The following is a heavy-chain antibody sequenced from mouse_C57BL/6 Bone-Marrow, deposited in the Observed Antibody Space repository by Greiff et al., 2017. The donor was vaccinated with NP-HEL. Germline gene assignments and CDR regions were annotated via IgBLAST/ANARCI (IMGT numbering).Heavy chain of an antibody. CDR1: GYTFTSYW. D-gene: IGHD1-1*01. Sequence: QVQLQHPGAELVKPGASVKLSCKASGYTFTSYWMQWVKQRPGQGLEWIGEIDPSDSYTNYNQKFKGKATLTVDTSSSTAYMQLSSLTSEDSAVYYCAREGTTVVAWGQGTTLTVSS. J-gene: IGHJ2*01. V-gene: IGHV1-50*01. CDR3: AREGTTVVA. CDR2: IDPSDSYT.